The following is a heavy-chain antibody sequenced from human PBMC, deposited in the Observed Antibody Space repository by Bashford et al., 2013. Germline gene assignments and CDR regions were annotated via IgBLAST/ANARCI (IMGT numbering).Heavy chain of an antibody. CDR2: ISAYNGNT. Sequence: WVRQAPGQGLEWMGWISAYNGNTNYAQKLQGRVTMTTDTSTSTAYMELRSLRSDDTAVYYCARDDYYDSSGSPQGFDPWGQGTLVTVSS. V-gene: IGHV1-18*01. D-gene: IGHD3-22*01. J-gene: IGHJ5*02. CDR3: ARDDYYDSSGSPQGFDP.